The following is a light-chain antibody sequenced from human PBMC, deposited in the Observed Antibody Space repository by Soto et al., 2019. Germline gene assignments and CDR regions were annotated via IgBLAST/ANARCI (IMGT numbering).Light chain of an antibody. CDR3: QVWDSSSDHYV. CDR2: YDS. V-gene: IGLV3-21*04. J-gene: IGLJ1*01. CDR1: NIGSKS. Sequence: SYELTQPPSVSVAPGKTAXITCGGNNIGSKSVHWYQQKPGQAPVLVIYYDSDRPSGIPERFSGSNSGNTATLTISRVEAGDEADYYCQVWDSSSDHYVFGTGTKLTVL.